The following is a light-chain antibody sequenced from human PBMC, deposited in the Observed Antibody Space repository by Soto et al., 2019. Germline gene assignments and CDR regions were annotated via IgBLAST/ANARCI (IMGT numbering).Light chain of an antibody. J-gene: IGKJ1*01. Sequence: DIQMTQSPSTLSASVGDRVTIACRASQSITSWLAWYQQKPGRDPKLLIYKASSLQSGVPSRFRGLGSGTDFTLTISSLQPDDVATYYCQQYKNYPWTFGQGTKVEVK. CDR3: QQYKNYPWT. V-gene: IGKV1-5*03. CDR2: KAS. CDR1: QSITSW.